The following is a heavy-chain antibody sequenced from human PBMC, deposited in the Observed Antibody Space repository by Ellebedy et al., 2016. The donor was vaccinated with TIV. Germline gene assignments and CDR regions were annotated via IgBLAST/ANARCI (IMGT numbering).Heavy chain of an antibody. V-gene: IGHV1-69*13. Sequence: SVKVSCXASGGTFSSYAISWVRQAPGQGLEWMGGIIPIFGTTNYAQKLRGRVTITADESSSTVYMDLSRLRSEDTAVYYCARDLESGDQGYWGQGTLVTVSS. J-gene: IGHJ4*02. D-gene: IGHD7-27*01. CDR2: IIPIFGTT. CDR1: GGTFSSYA. CDR3: ARDLESGDQGY.